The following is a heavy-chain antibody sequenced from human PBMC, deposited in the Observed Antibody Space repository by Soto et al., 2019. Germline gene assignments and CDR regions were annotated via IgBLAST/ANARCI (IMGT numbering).Heavy chain of an antibody. CDR3: ARGYCYDSSGLAFDI. Sequence: PGGSLRLSCAASGFTVSSNYMSWVRQAPGKGLEWVSVIYSGGSTYYADSVKGRFTISRDNSKNTLYLQMNSLRAEDTAVYYCARGYCYDSSGLAFDIWGQGTMVTVSS. D-gene: IGHD3-22*01. CDR2: IYSGGST. CDR1: GFTVSSNY. V-gene: IGHV3-53*01. J-gene: IGHJ3*02.